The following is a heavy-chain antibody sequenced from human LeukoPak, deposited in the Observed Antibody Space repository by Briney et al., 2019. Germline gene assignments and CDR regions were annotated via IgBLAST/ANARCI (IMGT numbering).Heavy chain of an antibody. J-gene: IGHJ6*02. D-gene: IGHD2-2*01. CDR1: GGSISSSSYY. CDR2: IYYSGST. CDR3: ARQSRHRTQWDV. Sequence: SETLSLTCTVSGGSISSSSYYWGWIRQPPGKGLEWIGSIYYSGSTYYNPSLKSRVTISVDTSKNQFSLKLSSVTAADTAVYHCARQSRHRTQWDVWGQGTTVTVSS. V-gene: IGHV4-39*01.